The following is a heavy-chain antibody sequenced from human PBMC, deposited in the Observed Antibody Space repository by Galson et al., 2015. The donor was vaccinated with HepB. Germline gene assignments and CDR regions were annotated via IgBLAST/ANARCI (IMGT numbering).Heavy chain of an antibody. CDR3: ARGLAQYDYVWGSYRYSYFDY. V-gene: IGHV1-69*01. J-gene: IGHJ4*02. CDR2: IIPIFGTA. CDR1: GGTFSSYA. Sequence: SCKVSGGTFSSYAISWVRQAPGQGLEWMGGIIPIFGTANYAQKFQGRVTITADESTSTAYMELSSLRSEDTAVYYCARGLAQYDYVWGSYRYSYFDYWGQGTLVTVSS. D-gene: IGHD3-16*02.